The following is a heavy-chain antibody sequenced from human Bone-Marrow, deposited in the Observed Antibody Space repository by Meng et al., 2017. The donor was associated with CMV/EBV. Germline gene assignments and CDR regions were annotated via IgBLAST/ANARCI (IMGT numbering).Heavy chain of an antibody. Sequence: GESLKISCAASGFTFSSYAMHWVRQAPGKGLEWVAVISYDGSNKYYADSVKGRFTISRDNSKNTLYLQMNSLRAEDTAVYYCARVRPWGAFDHWGQGMLVTVSS. CDR1: GFTFSSYA. V-gene: IGHV3-30*04. J-gene: IGHJ4*02. CDR2: ISYDGSNK. CDR3: ARVRPWGAFDH. D-gene: IGHD1-26*01.